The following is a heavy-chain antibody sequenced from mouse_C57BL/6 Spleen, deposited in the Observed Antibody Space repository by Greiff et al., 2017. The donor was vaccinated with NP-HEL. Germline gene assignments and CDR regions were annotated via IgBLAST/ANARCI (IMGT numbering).Heavy chain of an antibody. CDR2: IDPETGGT. CDR3: TRRTVVATGDY. CDR1: GYTFTDYE. J-gene: IGHJ2*01. V-gene: IGHV1-15*01. Sequence: QVQLQQSGAELVRPGASVTLSCKASGYTFTDYEMHWVKQTPVHGLEWIGAIDPETGGTAYNQKFKGKAILTADKSSSTAYMELRSLTSEDSAVYYCTRRTVVATGDYWGQGTTLTVSS. D-gene: IGHD1-1*01.